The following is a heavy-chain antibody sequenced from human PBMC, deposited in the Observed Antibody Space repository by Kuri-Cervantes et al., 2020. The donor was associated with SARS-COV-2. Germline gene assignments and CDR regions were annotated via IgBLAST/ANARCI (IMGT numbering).Heavy chain of an antibody. J-gene: IGHJ6*03. CDR3: AKGGERYCSSTSCPYYYYMDV. D-gene: IGHD2-2*01. CDR1: GFTFDDYG. Sequence: GESLKISCAASGFTFDDYGMSWVRQAPGKGLEWVSGINWNGGSTGYADSVKGRFTISRDNAKNSLYLQMNSLRAEDTALYYCAKGGERYCSSTSCPYYYYMDVWGKGTTVTVSS. CDR2: INWNGGST. V-gene: IGHV3-20*04.